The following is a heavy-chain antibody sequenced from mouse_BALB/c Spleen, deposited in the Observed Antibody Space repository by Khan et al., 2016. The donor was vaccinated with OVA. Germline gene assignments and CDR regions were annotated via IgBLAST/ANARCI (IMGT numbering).Heavy chain of an antibody. V-gene: IGHV5-4*02. CDR2: ISDGGSYT. CDR1: GFTFSDYY. Sequence: EVELVESGEGLVKPGGSLKLSCAASGFTFSDYYMYWVRQTPEKRLEWVATISDGGSYTSYSDSVKGRFTISRDNAKNNLYLQMSSLQSEDTAMYYCARGGYGAFAYWGQGTLVTVSA. CDR3: ARGGYGAFAY. J-gene: IGHJ3*01. D-gene: IGHD2-14*01.